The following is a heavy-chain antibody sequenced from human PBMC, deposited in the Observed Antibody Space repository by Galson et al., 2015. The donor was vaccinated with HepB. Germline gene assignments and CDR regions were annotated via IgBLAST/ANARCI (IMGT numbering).Heavy chain of an antibody. CDR1: GLTFSTYK. D-gene: IGHD2-2*01. CDR3: TRDRPTSSTIKWGAFDI. Sequence: SLRLSCADSGLTFSTYKMHWVRQHPGKGLVWVSRVNEDGSSTNYADSVKGRFTISRDNAKNTLYLQMNSLRVEDTAMYYCTRDRPTSSTIKWGAFDIWGQGTMVTVSS. CDR2: VNEDGSST. J-gene: IGHJ3*02. V-gene: IGHV3-74*01.